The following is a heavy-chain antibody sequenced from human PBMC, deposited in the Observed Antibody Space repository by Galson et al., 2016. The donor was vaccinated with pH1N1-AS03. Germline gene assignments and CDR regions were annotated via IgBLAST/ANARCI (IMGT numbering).Heavy chain of an antibody. J-gene: IGHJ4*02. CDR1: GFSFSAYW. CDR2: IRQDGRQT. V-gene: IGHV3-7*03. CDR3: VRDWGAFEDY. Sequence: SLRLSCAASGFSFSAYWMTWVRQAPGKGLEWVANIRQDGRQTSYVDPVRDRFTISRDNAKNSLYLQMNTLRAEDTAVYYCVRDWGAFEDYWGQGNLVTVSS. D-gene: IGHD3-16*01.